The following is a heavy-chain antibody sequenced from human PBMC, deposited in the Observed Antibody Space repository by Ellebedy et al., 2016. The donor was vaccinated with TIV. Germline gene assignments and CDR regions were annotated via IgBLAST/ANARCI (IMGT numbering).Heavy chain of an antibody. Sequence: SETLSLXCTVSGGSVSSGSYYWSWIRQPPGKGLEWIGYIYYSGSTNYNPSLKSRVTISVDTSKNQFSLKLRSVTAADTAVYYCARDHYGSLDVWGQGITVTVSS. V-gene: IGHV4-61*01. J-gene: IGHJ6*02. CDR1: GGSVSSGSYY. CDR3: ARDHYGSLDV. CDR2: IYYSGST. D-gene: IGHD3-10*01.